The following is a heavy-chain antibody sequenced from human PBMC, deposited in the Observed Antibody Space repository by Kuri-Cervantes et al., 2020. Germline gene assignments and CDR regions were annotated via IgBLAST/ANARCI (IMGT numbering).Heavy chain of an antibody. Sequence: GESLKISCTASGFTFGDYAMSWFRQAPGKGLEWVGFIRSKAYGGTTEYAASVKGRFTISRDDSKSIAYLQMNSLKTEDTAVYYCATDLRWELAGFSHWGQGTLVTVSS. CDR2: IRSKAYGGTT. J-gene: IGHJ4*02. V-gene: IGHV3-49*03. CDR1: GFTFGDYA. D-gene: IGHD4-23*01. CDR3: ATDLRWELAGFSH.